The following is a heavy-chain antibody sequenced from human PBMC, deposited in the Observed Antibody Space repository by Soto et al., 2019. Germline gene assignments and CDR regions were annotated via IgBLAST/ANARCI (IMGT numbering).Heavy chain of an antibody. D-gene: IGHD6-13*01. Sequence: ASVKVSCKASGYTFTSYGISWVRQAPGQGLEWMGWISAYNGATNYAQKLQGRVTMTTDTSTSTAYMELRSLRSDDTAVYYCARAGGTYTSSWPIDSWGPGTLVTVSS. CDR1: GYTFTSYG. J-gene: IGHJ4*02. CDR3: ARAGGTYTSSWPIDS. V-gene: IGHV1-18*04. CDR2: ISAYNGAT.